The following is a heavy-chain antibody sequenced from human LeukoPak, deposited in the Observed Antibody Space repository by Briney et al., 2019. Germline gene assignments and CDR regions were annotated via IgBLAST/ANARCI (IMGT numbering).Heavy chain of an antibody. Sequence: GGSLRLSCAASGFTFRNHAMSWVRQAPGKGLEWVSSITGSDGSTYYADSVKGRFTISRDDSKNSLYLQMNSLRAEDTAVYYCAREGYTQYYFDCWGQGTLVTVSS. CDR1: GFTFRNHA. CDR3: AREGYTQYYFDC. CDR2: ITGSDGST. D-gene: IGHD5-18*01. J-gene: IGHJ4*02. V-gene: IGHV3-23*01.